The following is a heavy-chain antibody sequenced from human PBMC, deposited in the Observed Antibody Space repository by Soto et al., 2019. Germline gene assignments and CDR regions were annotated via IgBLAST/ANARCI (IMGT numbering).Heavy chain of an antibody. J-gene: IGHJ5*02. Sequence: GSLRLSCAASGFTVSSNYMSWVRQAPGKGLEWVSVIYSGGSTYYADSVKGRFTISRDNSKNTLYLQMNSLRAEDTAVYYCARGLVEKLLWFGELLYGNWFDPGGQGTL. CDR3: ARGLVEKLLWFGELLYGNWFDP. CDR2: IYSGGST. D-gene: IGHD3-10*01. V-gene: IGHV3-66*01. CDR1: GFTVSSNY.